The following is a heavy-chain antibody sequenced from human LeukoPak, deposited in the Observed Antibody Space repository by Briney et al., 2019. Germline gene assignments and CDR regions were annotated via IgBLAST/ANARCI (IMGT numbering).Heavy chain of an antibody. Sequence: GGSLRLSCAASGLTFSSYAMSWVRQAPGKGLEWVSAISGSGGSTYYADSVKGRFTISRDNPKNTLYLQMNSLRAEDTAVYYCAKDPSRPLWFGEPHDYWGQGTLVTVSS. V-gene: IGHV3-23*01. D-gene: IGHD3-10*01. J-gene: IGHJ4*02. CDR1: GLTFSSYA. CDR2: ISGSGGST. CDR3: AKDPSRPLWFGEPHDY.